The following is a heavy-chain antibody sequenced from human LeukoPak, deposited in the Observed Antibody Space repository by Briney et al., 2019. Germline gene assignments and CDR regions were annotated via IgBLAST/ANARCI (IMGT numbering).Heavy chain of an antibody. CDR1: GYTFTSYG. CDR2: ISAYNGNT. Sequence: GASVKVSCKASGYTFTSYGISWVRRAPGQGLEWMGWISAYNGNTNYAQKLQGRVTMTTDTSTSTAYMELRSLRSDDTAVYYCARGSYYGSGRPSNWFDPWGQGTLVTVSS. V-gene: IGHV1-18*01. D-gene: IGHD3-10*01. CDR3: ARGSYYGSGRPSNWFDP. J-gene: IGHJ5*02.